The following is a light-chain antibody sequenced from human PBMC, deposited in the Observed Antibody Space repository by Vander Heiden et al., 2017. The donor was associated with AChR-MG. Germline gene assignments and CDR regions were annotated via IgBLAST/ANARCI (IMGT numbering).Light chain of an antibody. CDR2: DAS. Sequence: IVLTQSPATLSLSPGERATLSCRASQSVSKFLVWYQQKPGQAPRLLIYDASNRATGIPARFNGSGSGADFTLTISSLEPEDFAVYYCQQRSDWPLTFGAGTMVEIK. J-gene: IGKJ4*01. V-gene: IGKV3-11*01. CDR3: QQRSDWPLT. CDR1: QSVSKF.